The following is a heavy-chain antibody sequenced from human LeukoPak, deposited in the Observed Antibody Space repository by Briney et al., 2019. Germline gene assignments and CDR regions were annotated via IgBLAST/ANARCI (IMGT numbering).Heavy chain of an antibody. D-gene: IGHD2-2*01. CDR2: INPNSGGT. J-gene: IGHJ4*02. CDR3: AREGTCSRPSRNHEY. CDR1: GYTFTGYY. Sequence: ASVKVSCKVSGYTFTGYYMHWVRQAPEQGLEWMGWINPNSGGTNYAQKFQGRVSMTRDTSISTAYMELSRLRSDDTAVYYCAREGTCSRPSRNHEYWGQGPLVRVSS. V-gene: IGHV1-2*02.